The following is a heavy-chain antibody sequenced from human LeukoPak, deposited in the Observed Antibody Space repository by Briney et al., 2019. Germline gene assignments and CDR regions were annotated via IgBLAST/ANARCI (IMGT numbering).Heavy chain of an antibody. V-gene: IGHV4-59*08. CDR2: GHYDGST. Sequence: SETLSLTCTVSGTSTTSYYWNWIRPAAGQGPECAGYGHYDGSTNNHTPLKSLVTVSVDTSKHQFSLRLSSVTAADTAVYFCAKWSTDNRAFDLWGQGTLVTVSS. CDR3: AKWSTDNRAFDL. D-gene: IGHD2-8*01. CDR1: GTSTTSYY. J-gene: IGHJ4*02.